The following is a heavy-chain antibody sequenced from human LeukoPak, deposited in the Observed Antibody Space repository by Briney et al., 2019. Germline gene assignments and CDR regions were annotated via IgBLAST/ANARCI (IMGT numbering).Heavy chain of an antibody. Sequence: PGGSLRLSCEASGFTFSTYGMSWVRQAPGKGLEWVSAISGSGGSTYYADSVKGRFTISRDNSKNTLYLQMNSLRAEDTAVYYCAKASWSYGPFDYWGQGTLVTVSS. J-gene: IGHJ4*02. D-gene: IGHD5-18*01. V-gene: IGHV3-23*01. CDR3: AKASWSYGPFDY. CDR1: GFTFSTYG. CDR2: ISGSGGST.